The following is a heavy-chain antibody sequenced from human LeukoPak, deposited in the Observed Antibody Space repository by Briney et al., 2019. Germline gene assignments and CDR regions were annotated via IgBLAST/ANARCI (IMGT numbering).Heavy chain of an antibody. CDR1: GGSISSYY. D-gene: IGHD6-19*01. J-gene: IGHJ3*02. V-gene: IGHV4-4*07. CDR2: IYTSGST. Sequence: SETLSLTCTVSGGSISSYYWSWIRQPAGKGLEWIGRIYTSGSTNYNPSLKSRVTMSVKTSKNQFSLKLSSVTAADTAVYYCARDSSTEQFDAFDIWGQGTMVTVSS. CDR3: ARDSSTEQFDAFDI.